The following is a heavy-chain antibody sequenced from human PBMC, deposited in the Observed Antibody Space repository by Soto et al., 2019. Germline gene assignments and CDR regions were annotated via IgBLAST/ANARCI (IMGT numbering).Heavy chain of an antibody. CDR2: ISGSGGST. CDR1: GFSFSNYV. Sequence: EVQLLESGGGLVQPGGSLRLSCAASGFSFSNYVMNWVRQAPGKGLEWVSAISGSGGSTYYADSVKGRFTISRDNSKNTLYLQMNSLRAEDTAVYFCAKDPERGATDYWGQGTLVTVSS. J-gene: IGHJ4*02. D-gene: IGHD1-26*01. CDR3: AKDPERGATDY. V-gene: IGHV3-23*01.